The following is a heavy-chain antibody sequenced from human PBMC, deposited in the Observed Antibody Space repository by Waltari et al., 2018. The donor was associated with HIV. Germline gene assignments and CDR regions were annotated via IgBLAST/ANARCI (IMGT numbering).Heavy chain of an antibody. CDR3: ARALITMVQGRYGMDV. CDR2: INPNSGGT. V-gene: IGHV1-2*04. J-gene: IGHJ6*02. CDR1: GYTFTGYY. D-gene: IGHD3-10*01. Sequence: QVQLVQSGAEVKKPGASVKVSCKASGYTFTGYYMHWVRQAPGQGLEWMGWINPNSGGTNYAQKFQGWVTMTRDTSISTAYMELSRLRSDDTAVYYCARALITMVQGRYGMDVWGQGTTVTVSS.